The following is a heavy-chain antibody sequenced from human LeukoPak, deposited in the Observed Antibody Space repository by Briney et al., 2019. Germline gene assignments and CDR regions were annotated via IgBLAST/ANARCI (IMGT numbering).Heavy chain of an antibody. V-gene: IGHV4-59*08. CDR3: ARQENYSSGYFLFDY. Sequence: SETLSLTCTVSGGSISSYYWSWIRQPPGKGLEWIGYIYYSGSTNYNPSLKSRVTISVDTSKNQFSLKLSSVTAADTAVYYCARQENYSSGYFLFDYWGQGTLVTVSS. J-gene: IGHJ4*02. CDR2: IYYSGST. D-gene: IGHD3-22*01. CDR1: GGSISSYY.